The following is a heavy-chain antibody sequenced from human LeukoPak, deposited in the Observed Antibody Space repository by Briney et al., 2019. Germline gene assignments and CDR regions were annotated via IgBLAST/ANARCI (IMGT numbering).Heavy chain of an antibody. CDR3: ARERAVTTYYYFDY. CDR2: IYYSGST. CDR1: GGSISSYF. J-gene: IGHJ4*02. D-gene: IGHD4-17*01. Sequence: SETLSLTCTVSGGSISSYFWSWIRQPPGKGLEWIGYIYYSGSTNYNPSLKSRVTISVDTSKNQFSLKLSSVTAADTAVYYCARERAVTTYYYFDYWGQGTLVTVSS. V-gene: IGHV4-59*01.